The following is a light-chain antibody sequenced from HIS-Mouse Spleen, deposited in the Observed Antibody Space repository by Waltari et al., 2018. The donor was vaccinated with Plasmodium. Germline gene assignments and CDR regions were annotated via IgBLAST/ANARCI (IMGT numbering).Light chain of an antibody. CDR3: YSTDSSGNHRV. CDR2: EDS. J-gene: IGLJ3*02. CDR1: ALQKKY. V-gene: IGLV3-10*01. Sequence: SYELTQPPSASVSPGQTARITCSGDALQKKYAYLYQQKSGQAPVLVIYEDSKRPSGIPERFSGSSSGTMATLTISGAQVEDEADYYCYSTDSSGNHRVFGGGTKLTVL.